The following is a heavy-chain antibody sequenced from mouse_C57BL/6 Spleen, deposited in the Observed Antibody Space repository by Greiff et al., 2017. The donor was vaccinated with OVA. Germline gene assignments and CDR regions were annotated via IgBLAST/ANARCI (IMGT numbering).Heavy chain of an antibody. CDR1: GFTFTDYY. D-gene: IGHD2-1*01. CDR2: IRNKANGYTT. V-gene: IGHV7-3*01. J-gene: IGHJ2*01. CDR3: ARYGWYRFDY. Sequence: VQLKESGGGLVQPGGSLSLSCAASGFTFTDYYMSWVRQPPGKALEWLGFIRNKANGYTTEYSASVKGRFTISRDKSHSILYLQMHALGAEDSATYYCARYGWYRFDYWGQGTTLTVSS.